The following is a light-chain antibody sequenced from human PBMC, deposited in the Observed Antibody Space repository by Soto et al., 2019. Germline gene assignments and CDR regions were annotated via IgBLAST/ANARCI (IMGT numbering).Light chain of an antibody. J-gene: IGLJ1*01. Sequence: QDVLTQSLSLSGSPGQSVTGSCRGTSRDVAVYSYVSWFQQHPGKAPQLLIYDVTKRPSGVPDRFSGSKSGNTAALTISGLQAEDEAEYCCSSYAGSYTLIFGSGTNVTVL. V-gene: IGLV2-11*01. CDR1: SRDVAVYSY. CDR3: SSYAGSYTLI. CDR2: DVT.